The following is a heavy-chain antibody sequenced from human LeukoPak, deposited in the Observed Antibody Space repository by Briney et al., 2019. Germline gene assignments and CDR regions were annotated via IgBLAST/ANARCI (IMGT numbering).Heavy chain of an antibody. V-gene: IGHV4-38-2*02. CDR1: NYSISTDYY. CDR3: ARDPTPIAARPFDY. CDR2: IYYTGTT. D-gene: IGHD6-6*01. Sequence: SETLSLTCTVSNYSISTDYYWGWIRQPPGKGLEWIGSIYYTGTTNYNPSLKSRVTMSIDTSKNQFSLNLDSVTAADTAVYYCARDPTPIAARPFDYWGQGTLVTVSS. J-gene: IGHJ4*02.